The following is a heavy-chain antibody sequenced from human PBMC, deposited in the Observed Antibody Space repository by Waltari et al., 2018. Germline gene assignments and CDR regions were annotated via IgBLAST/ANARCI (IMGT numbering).Heavy chain of an antibody. Sequence: QVQLVQSGAEVKKPGDSVQYYCKASGYTFTPTHMHWVRQAPGQGLEWMGWVNPKSGSTRFAQKFEGRVTMTSDTSIKTAYMELRTLRSDDTAVYYCAREGGGSTWFDYWGQGTLVTVSS. J-gene: IGHJ4*02. CDR2: VNPKSGST. D-gene: IGHD6-13*01. CDR1: GYTFTPTH. V-gene: IGHV1-2*02. CDR3: AREGGGSTWFDY.